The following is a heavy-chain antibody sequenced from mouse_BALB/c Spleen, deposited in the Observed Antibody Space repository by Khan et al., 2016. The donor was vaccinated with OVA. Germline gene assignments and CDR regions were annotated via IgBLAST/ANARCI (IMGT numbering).Heavy chain of an antibody. Sequence: DVQLVESGGGLVKPGGSLKLSCAASGFTFSTYAMSWVRQTPEKRLEWVATISSDGDYTYYPDNVTGRFTISRDNAKNTLYLQMSSLRSEDTAMYYCARSPYGNFAYWGQGTLVTVAA. J-gene: IGHJ3*01. D-gene: IGHD2-1*01. CDR3: ARSPYGNFAY. CDR1: GFTFSTYA. V-gene: IGHV5-9-3*01. CDR2: ISSDGDYT.